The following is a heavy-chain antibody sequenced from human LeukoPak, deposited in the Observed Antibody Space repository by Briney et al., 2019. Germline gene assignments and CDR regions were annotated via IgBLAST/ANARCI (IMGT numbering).Heavy chain of an antibody. CDR1: GGSISSYY. CDR2: IYYSGST. Sequence: KPSETLSLTCTVSGGSISSYYWSWIRQPPGKGLEWIGYIYYSGSTNYNPSLKSRGTIFVDTSEKHFFLKLSYMTAADAAVDYCWRDAPDYGYRGPPPYDAFDIWGQGTMVTVSS. J-gene: IGHJ3*02. D-gene: IGHD4-17*01. CDR3: WRDAPDYGYRGPPPYDAFDI. V-gene: IGHV4-59*01.